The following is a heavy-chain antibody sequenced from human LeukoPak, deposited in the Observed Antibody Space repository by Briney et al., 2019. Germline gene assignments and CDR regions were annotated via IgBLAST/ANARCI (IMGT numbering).Heavy chain of an antibody. Sequence: SETLSLTCAVSGYSISSGYYWGWIRQPPGKGLEWIGSIYHSGSTYYNPPLKSRVTISVDTSKNQFSLKLSSVTAADTAVYYCARHFGVDDYWGQGTLVTVSS. V-gene: IGHV4-38-2*01. CDR3: ARHFGVDDY. CDR1: GYSISSGYY. J-gene: IGHJ4*02. D-gene: IGHD2-21*01. CDR2: IYHSGST.